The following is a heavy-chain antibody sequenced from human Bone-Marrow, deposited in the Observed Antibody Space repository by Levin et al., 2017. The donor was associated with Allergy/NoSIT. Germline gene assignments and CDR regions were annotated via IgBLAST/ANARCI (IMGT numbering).Heavy chain of an antibody. D-gene: IGHD2-15*01. CDR1: GFTFSSYE. Sequence: PGGSLRLSCAASGFTFSSYEMNWVRQAPGKGLEWVSSISSSGSSTYYADSVKGRFTISRDNARNSLYLQMHSLRADDTAVYYCAIPPAKSARRMDVWGQGTTVTVSS. CDR3: AIPPAKSARRMDV. CDR2: ISSSGSST. V-gene: IGHV3-48*03. J-gene: IGHJ6*01.